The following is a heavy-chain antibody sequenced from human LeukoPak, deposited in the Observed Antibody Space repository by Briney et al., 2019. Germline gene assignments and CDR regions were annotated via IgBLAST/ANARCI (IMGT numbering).Heavy chain of an antibody. CDR3: AKELFGSYYDSSGSSELFYYFDY. J-gene: IGHJ4*02. CDR2: ISYDGSNK. Sequence: PGRSLRLSCAASGFTFSSYGMHWVRQAPGKGLEWVAVISYDGSNKYYADSVKGRFTISRDNSKNTLYLQMNSLRAEDTAVYYCAKELFGSYYDSSGSSELFYYFDYWGQGTLVTVSS. CDR1: GFTFSSYG. V-gene: IGHV3-30*18. D-gene: IGHD3-22*01.